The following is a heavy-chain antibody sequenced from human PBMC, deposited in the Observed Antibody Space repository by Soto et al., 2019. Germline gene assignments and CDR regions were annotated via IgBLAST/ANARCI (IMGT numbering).Heavy chain of an antibody. CDR1: GGSISSSSYY. V-gene: IGHV4-39*01. CDR2: IYYSGST. Sequence: SETLSLTCTVSGGSISSSSYYWGWIRQPPGKGLEWIGSIYYSGSTYYNPSLKSRVTISVDTSKNQFSLKLSSVAAADTAVYYCARHVRSITPYYFDYWGQGTLVTVSS. CDR3: ARHVRSITPYYFDY. D-gene: IGHD3-3*02. J-gene: IGHJ4*02.